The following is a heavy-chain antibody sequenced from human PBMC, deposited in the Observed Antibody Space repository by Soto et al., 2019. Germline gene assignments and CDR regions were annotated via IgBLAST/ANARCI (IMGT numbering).Heavy chain of an antibody. CDR1: GYTLTTYG. D-gene: IGHD1-1*01. J-gene: IGHJ4*02. CDR2: ISAYNDHT. CDR3: ARGTYFDY. V-gene: IGHV1-18*01. Sequence: QVQLVQSGAEVKKPGASVKVSCKADGYTLTTYGVSRVRQAPGQGLEWVGWISAYNDHTNYAQKFQGRVTMTTDTSTSTAYMELRSLRSDDTAVYYCARGTYFDYWGQGTLVTVSS.